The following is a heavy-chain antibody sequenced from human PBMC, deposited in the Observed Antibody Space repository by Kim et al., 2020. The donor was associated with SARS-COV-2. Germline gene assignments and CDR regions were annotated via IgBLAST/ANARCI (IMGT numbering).Heavy chain of an antibody. CDR1: GYPFRNFD. J-gene: IGHJ6*02. CDR2: MNSNTGNT. Sequence: ASVKVSCKASGYPFRNFDINWVRQATGQGLEWMGWMNSNTGNTGYVQKLQGRVTMTKNTSTSTAYMELRSLRSEDTAVYYCARGRWAFDYRTDTDFHYGMDVWGLGTAVTVSS. V-gene: IGHV1-8*01. D-gene: IGHD4-4*01. CDR3: ARGRWAFDYRTDTDFHYGMDV.